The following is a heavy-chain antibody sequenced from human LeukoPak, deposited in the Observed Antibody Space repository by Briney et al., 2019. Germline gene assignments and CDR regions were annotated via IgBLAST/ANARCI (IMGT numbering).Heavy chain of an antibody. V-gene: IGHV3-30*18. Sequence: GRSLRLSCAASGFTFSSYGMHWVRQAPGKGLEWVAVISYDGSNKYYADSVKGRFTISRDNSKNTLYLQMNSLRAEDTAVYYCAKSPGAYSSGWYTPVDYWGQGTLVTVSP. CDR1: GFTFSSYG. CDR2: ISYDGSNK. CDR3: AKSPGAYSSGWYTPVDY. J-gene: IGHJ4*02. D-gene: IGHD6-19*01.